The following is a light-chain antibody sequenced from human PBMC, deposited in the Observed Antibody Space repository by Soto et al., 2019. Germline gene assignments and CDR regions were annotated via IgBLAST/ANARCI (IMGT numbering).Light chain of an antibody. J-gene: IGKJ1*01. Sequence: DVQMTQSPSTLSGSVGDRVTITCGASQTISSWLAWYQQKPGKAPKLLIYEASTITSGVPSRFSGSGSGTEFTLTISSLQPDDFATYSCQHYNNYPHAFGQGTKVDIK. CDR3: QHYNNYPHA. V-gene: IGKV1-5*03. CDR2: EAS. CDR1: QTISSW.